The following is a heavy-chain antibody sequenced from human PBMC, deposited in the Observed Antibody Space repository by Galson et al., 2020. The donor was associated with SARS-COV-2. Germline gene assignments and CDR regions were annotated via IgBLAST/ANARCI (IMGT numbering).Heavy chain of an antibody. Sequence: WGSLRLSCAASGFTFNSSALSWVRQAPGKELEWVSSISGSGDGTYYADSVKDRFTISRDNSRDTLYLQMSSLRVEDTATDSCVKGPVRVAADEYFEHWGQDTLVTVSS. D-gene: IGHD2-15*01. CDR1: GFTFNSSA. J-gene: IGHJ1*01. CDR2: ISGSGDGT. CDR3: VKGPVRVAADEYFEH. V-gene: IGHV3-23*01.